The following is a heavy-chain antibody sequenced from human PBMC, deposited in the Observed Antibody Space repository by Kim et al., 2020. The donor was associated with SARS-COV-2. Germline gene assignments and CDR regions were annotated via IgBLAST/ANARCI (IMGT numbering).Heavy chain of an antibody. D-gene: IGHD6-13*01. CDR2: INHSGST. Sequence: SETLSLTCAVYGGSFSGYYWSWIRQPPGKGLEWIGEINHSGSTNYNPSLKSRVTISVDTSKNQFSLKLSSVTAADTAVYYCASHGSSVNWFDPWGQGTLVTVSS. J-gene: IGHJ5*02. CDR1: GGSFSGYY. CDR3: ASHGSSVNWFDP. V-gene: IGHV4-34*01.